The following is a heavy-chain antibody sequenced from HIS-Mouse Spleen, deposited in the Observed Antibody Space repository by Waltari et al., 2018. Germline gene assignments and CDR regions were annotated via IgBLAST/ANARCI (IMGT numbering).Heavy chain of an antibody. CDR2: IYYSGST. CDR1: GGPISSSRYY. V-gene: IGHV4-39*07. D-gene: IGHD6-13*01. CDR3: AREIPYSSSWYDWYFDL. J-gene: IGHJ2*01. Sequence: QLQLQESGPGLVKPSETLSLTCTVSGGPISSSRYYLGWIRQPPGKGLEWIGSIYYSGSTYYHPSLKSRVTISVDTSKNQFSLKLSSVTAADTAVYYCAREIPYSSSWYDWYFDLWGRGTLVTVSS.